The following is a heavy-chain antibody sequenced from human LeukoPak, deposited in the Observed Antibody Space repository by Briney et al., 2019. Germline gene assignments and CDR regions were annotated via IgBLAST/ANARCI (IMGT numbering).Heavy chain of an antibody. CDR1: GDSVSSNSAA. Sequence: SQTLSLTCAISGDSVSSNSAAWNWIRQSPSRGLEWLGRTYYRSKWYNDYAVSVKSRITINPDTSKNQFSLQLNSVTPEDTAVYYCARNQPPVYYGSGSYPPLFDYWGQGTLVTVSS. CDR2: TYYRSKWYN. D-gene: IGHD3-10*01. J-gene: IGHJ4*02. V-gene: IGHV6-1*01. CDR3: ARNQPPVYYGSGSYPPLFDY.